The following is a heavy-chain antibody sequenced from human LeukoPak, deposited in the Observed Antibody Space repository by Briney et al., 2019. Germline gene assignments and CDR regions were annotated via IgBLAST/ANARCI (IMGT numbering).Heavy chain of an antibody. J-gene: IGHJ4*02. V-gene: IGHV4-38-2*02. Sequence: KPSETLSLTCAVSGYSISSGYSWGWIRQPPGKGLEWIGSIYHSGSTYYNPSLKSRVTISVDTSKNQFSLKLSSVTAADTAVYYCARDPHSSGYPYYSDYWGQGTLVTVSS. CDR2: IYHSGST. CDR3: ARDPHSSGYPYYSDY. CDR1: GYSISSGYS. D-gene: IGHD3-22*01.